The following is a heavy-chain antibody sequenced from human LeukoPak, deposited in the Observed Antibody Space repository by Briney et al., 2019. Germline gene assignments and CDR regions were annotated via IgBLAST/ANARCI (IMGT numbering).Heavy chain of an antibody. CDR1: GGSISSYY. CDR2: IYYSGST. Sequence: SETLSLTCTVSGGSISSYYWSWIRQPPGKGLEWIGYIYYSGSTNYNPSLKSRVTISVDTSKNQFSLKLSSVTAADTAVYYCARPRYSYGYFDYWGQGTLVTVSS. J-gene: IGHJ4*02. D-gene: IGHD5-18*01. CDR3: ARPRYSYGYFDY. V-gene: IGHV4-59*08.